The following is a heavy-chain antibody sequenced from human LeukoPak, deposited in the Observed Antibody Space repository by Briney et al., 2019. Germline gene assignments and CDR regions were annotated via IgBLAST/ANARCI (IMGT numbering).Heavy chain of an antibody. CDR2: ISGSGGST. Sequence: PGGSLRLSCAASGFTFSSYAMSWVRQAPGKGLERVSAISGSGGSTYYADSVKGRFTISRDNSKNTLYLQMNSLRAEDTAVYYCAKGTRFRFLEWPHREALDYWGQGTLVTVSS. D-gene: IGHD3-3*01. CDR3: AKGTRFRFLEWPHREALDY. J-gene: IGHJ4*02. CDR1: GFTFSSYA. V-gene: IGHV3-23*01.